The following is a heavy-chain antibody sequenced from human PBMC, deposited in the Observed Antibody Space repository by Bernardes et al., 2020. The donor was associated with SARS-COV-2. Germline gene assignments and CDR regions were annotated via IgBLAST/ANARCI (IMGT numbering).Heavy chain of an antibody. D-gene: IGHD1-26*01. CDR3: ARLFSGTRDY. CDR2: FYYGGNT. CDR1: GGSISSSSYY. J-gene: IGHJ4*02. Sequence: ETLSLTCTVSGGSISSSSYYWGWIRQPPGKGLEWIGSFYYGGNTYYNPSLKSRVIISVDTSKNQFSLKLSSVTAADTAVYYCARLFSGTRDYWGQGTLVTVSS. V-gene: IGHV4-39*01.